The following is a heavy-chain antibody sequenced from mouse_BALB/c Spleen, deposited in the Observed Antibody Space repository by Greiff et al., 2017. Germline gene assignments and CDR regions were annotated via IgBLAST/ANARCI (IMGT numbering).Heavy chain of an antibody. CDR3: ARYRYHWYFDV. J-gene: IGHJ1*01. Sequence: EVMLVESGGGLVQPGGSLKLSCAASGFTFSSYGMSWVRQTPDKRLELVATINSNGGSTYYPDSVKGRFTISRDNAKNTLYLQMSSLKSEDTAMYYCARYRYHWYFDVWGAGTTVTVSS. CDR1: GFTFSSYG. V-gene: IGHV5-6-3*01. CDR2: INSNGGST. D-gene: IGHD2-14*01.